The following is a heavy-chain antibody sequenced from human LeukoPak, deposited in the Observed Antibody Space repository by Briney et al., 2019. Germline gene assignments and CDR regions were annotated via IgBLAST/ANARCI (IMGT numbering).Heavy chain of an antibody. Sequence: SETLSLTCAVYGGSFSGYYWSWIRQPPGKGLERIGEINHSGSTNNNPSLKSRVTISVDTSKNQFSLKLSSVTAADTAVYYCAGNLRDGVTTGSTLAGYWGQGTLVTVSS. CDR3: AGNLRDGVTTGSTLAGY. V-gene: IGHV4-34*01. D-gene: IGHD4-17*01. J-gene: IGHJ4*02. CDR2: INHSGST. CDR1: GGSFSGYY.